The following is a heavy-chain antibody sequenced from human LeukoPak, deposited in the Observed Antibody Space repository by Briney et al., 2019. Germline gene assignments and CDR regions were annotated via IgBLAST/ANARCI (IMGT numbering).Heavy chain of an antibody. CDR3: ARDSADSSGAIDY. CDR2: IYHSGST. V-gene: IGHV4-4*02. Sequence: PSETLSLTCAASGGSISSSNWWSWVRQPPGKGLEWIGEIYHSGSTNYNPSLKSRVTISVDKSKNQFSLKLSSVTAADTAVYYCARDSADSSGAIDYWGQGTLVTVSS. D-gene: IGHD3-22*01. J-gene: IGHJ4*02. CDR1: GGSISSSNW.